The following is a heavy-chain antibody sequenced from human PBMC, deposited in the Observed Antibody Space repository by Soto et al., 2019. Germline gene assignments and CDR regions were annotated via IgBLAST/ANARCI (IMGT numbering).Heavy chain of an antibody. CDR2: IWSASNI. CDR3: VRDYSFGFDY. J-gene: IGHJ4*02. D-gene: IGHD6-13*01. CDR1: GFTFSSYS. V-gene: IGHV3-48*02. Sequence: EVQLVESGGGLAQPGGSLRLSCGASGFTFSSYSVNWVRQAPGKGLEWVSNIWSASNINYADSVKGRFTVSRDNAKNSMSLQMNGLRDEDTAVYYCVRDYSFGFDYWGQGILVTVSS.